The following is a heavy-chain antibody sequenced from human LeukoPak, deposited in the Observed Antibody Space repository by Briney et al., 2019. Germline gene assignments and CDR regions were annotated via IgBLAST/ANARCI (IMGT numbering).Heavy chain of an antibody. CDR1: GFTFSDHY. V-gene: IGHV3-48*01. Sequence: PGGSLRLSCAASGFTFSDHYMDWVRQAPGKGLEWVSYISSSSSTIYYADSVKGRFTISRDNAKNSLYLQMNSLRAEDTAVYYCTTVVTPGYWGQGTLVTVSS. CDR3: TTVVTPGY. CDR2: ISSSSSTI. J-gene: IGHJ4*02. D-gene: IGHD4-23*01.